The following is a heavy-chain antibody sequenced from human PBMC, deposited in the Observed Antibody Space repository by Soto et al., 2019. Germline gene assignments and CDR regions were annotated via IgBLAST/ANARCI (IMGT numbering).Heavy chain of an antibody. CDR1: GGSISSSSYY. CDR2: IFYSGST. CDR3: ASMGYHYGSGSYPLDY. J-gene: IGHJ4*02. Sequence: SETLSLTCTVSGGSISSSSYYWGWIRQPPGKGLEWIGSIFYSGSTHYNPSLKSRVTISLDTSKNQFSLNLRSVTAADTAVYYCASMGYHYGSGSYPLDYWGQGTLVTVSS. D-gene: IGHD3-10*01. V-gene: IGHV4-39*07.